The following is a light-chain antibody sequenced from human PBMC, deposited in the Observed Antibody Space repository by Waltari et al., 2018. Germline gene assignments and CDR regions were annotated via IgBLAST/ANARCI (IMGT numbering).Light chain of an antibody. CDR2: QAS. J-gene: IGLJ2*01. CDR1: KLGDKY. V-gene: IGLV3-1*01. Sequence: SYELTQPPSVSLSPGQTASITCSGDKLGDKYASWYQQKPGQSPVLVIYQASKRPSGIPERFSGSNSGNTATLTISGTQAMDEADYYCQAWDSSTAVFGGGTKLTVL. CDR3: QAWDSSTAV.